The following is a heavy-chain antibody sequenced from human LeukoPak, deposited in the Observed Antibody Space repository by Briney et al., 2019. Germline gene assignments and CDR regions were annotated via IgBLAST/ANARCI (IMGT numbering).Heavy chain of an antibody. Sequence: GGSLRLSCAASGFTFGDTWMNWVRQVPGQGLEWVANIKQDGSEKFYVASVKGRFTISRDNGKSSLYLQMNSLRAEDTALYYCATSYDMGWLIGYWGQGALVTVSS. CDR2: IKQDGSEK. J-gene: IGHJ4*02. D-gene: IGHD3/OR15-3a*01. V-gene: IGHV3-7*03. CDR1: GFTFGDTW. CDR3: ATSYDMGWLIGY.